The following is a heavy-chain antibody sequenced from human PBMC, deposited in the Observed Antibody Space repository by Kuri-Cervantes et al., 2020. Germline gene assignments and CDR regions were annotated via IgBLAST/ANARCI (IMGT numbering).Heavy chain of an antibody. J-gene: IGHJ6*03. CDR1: GGSFSGYY. Sequence: GSLRLSCAVYGGSFSGYYWSWIRQPPGKGLEWIGEINHSGSTNYNPSLKSRVTISVDKSKNQFSLKLSSVTAADTAVYYCARGVAAAGPPYYYYYYMDVWGKGTTGTVSS. CDR3: ARGVAAAGPPYYYYYYMDV. CDR2: INHSGST. V-gene: IGHV4-34*01. D-gene: IGHD6-13*01.